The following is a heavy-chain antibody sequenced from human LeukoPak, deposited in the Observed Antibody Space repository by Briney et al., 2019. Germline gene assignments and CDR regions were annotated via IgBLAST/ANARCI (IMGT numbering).Heavy chain of an antibody. J-gene: IGHJ4*02. CDR3: AKSESYSFDY. Sequence: GGPLRLSCAASGFTFSSSGMHWVRQAPGEGLEWVAFIRFDGSTKYYADSVKGRFTISRDNSKNTLYLQMNSLRAEDTAVYYCAKSESYSFDYWGQGTLVTVSS. CDR2: IRFDGSTK. V-gene: IGHV3-30*02. CDR1: GFTFSSSG. D-gene: IGHD1-26*01.